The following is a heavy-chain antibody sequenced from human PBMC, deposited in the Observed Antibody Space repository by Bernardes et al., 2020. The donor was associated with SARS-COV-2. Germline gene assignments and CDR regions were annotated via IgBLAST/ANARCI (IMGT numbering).Heavy chain of an antibody. Sequence: SETLSLTCTVSGGSISSSSYYWGWIRQPPGKGLEWIGSIYYSGSTYYNPSLKSRVTISVDTSKNQFSLKLSSVTAADTAVYYCARHGCSSTSCYWRNWFDPCGQGTLVTVSS. J-gene: IGHJ5*02. CDR3: ARHGCSSTSCYWRNWFDP. CDR1: GGSISSSSYY. V-gene: IGHV4-39*01. D-gene: IGHD2-2*01. CDR2: IYYSGST.